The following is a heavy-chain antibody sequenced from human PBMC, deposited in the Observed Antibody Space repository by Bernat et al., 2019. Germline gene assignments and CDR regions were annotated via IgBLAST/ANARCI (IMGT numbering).Heavy chain of an antibody. D-gene: IGHD6-19*01. CDR3: ATNYHSTSGWDGEGTDY. Sequence: VQLAESGGGLVQPGGSLRLSCAASGFTFSSYWMMWVRQAPGKGLEWVANINQDGSQEYYVDSVKGRFTISKDNAKDSLYLQMNNLRAGDTAIYYCATNYHSTSGWDGEGTDYWGQGTLVTVSS. CDR1: GFTFSSYW. CDR2: INQDGSQE. V-gene: IGHV3-7*03. J-gene: IGHJ4*02.